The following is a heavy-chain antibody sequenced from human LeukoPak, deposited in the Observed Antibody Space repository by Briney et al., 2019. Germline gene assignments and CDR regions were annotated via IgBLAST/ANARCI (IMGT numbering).Heavy chain of an antibody. V-gene: IGHV3-66*01. J-gene: IGHJ4*02. CDR2: IYPGGST. Sequence: AGSLRLSCAASGITVSSNYMSWVRQAPGKGLEWVSVIYPGGSTYYADSVKGRFTISRDNSRNTLYLQMNSLRAEDTAVYYCARSNCNSCYLGVWYYFDYWGQGALVTVSS. CDR3: ARSNCNSCYLGVWYYFDY. D-gene: IGHD1/OR15-1a*01. CDR1: GITVSSNY.